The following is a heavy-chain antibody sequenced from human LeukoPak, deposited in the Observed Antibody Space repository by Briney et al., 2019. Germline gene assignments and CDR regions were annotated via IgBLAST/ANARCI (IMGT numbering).Heavy chain of an antibody. J-gene: IGHJ4*02. D-gene: IGHD6-19*01. CDR1: GFDFTAYG. CDR3: ARHYHSALAGF. Sequence: GESLKISCKCSGFDFTAYGIAWVRQMPGKGLEWMGNIYPGGSNGRYSPSFQGQVTMSADKSITTVYLQWSSLKASDTAMYYCARHYHSALAGFWGPGSLATVAS. V-gene: IGHV5-51*01. CDR2: IYPGGSNG.